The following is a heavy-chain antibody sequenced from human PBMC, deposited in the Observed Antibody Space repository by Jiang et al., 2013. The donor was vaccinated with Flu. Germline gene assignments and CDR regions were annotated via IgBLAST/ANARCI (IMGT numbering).Heavy chain of an antibody. CDR3: ARDPDTPMPIDF. CDR2: INPNSSDT. CDR1: GFTFTDYY. Sequence: SGAEVKKPGATVKVSCKTSGFTFTDYYFHWVRQAPGQGLEWMGWINPNSSDTSYAQKFQGRVTMTTDTFINTAYMELTRLTSDDTAIYYCARDPDTPMPIDFWG. J-gene: IGHJ4*01. V-gene: IGHV1-2*02. D-gene: IGHD5-18*01.